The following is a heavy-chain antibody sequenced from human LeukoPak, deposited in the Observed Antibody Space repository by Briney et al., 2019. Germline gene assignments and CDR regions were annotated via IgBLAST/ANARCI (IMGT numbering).Heavy chain of an antibody. CDR1: RFSFGSYW. D-gene: IGHD3-9*01. CDR2: IKQDGSEK. CDR3: AKDQEKYYDILTGVFDY. V-gene: IGHV3-7*01. J-gene: IGHJ4*02. Sequence: PGGSLRLSCVASRFSFGSYWMSWVRQAPGKGLEWVANIKQDGSEKYYVDSVKGRFDISRDNAKNSLYLQVNSLRAEDTAVYYCAKDQEKYYDILTGVFDYWGQGTLVTVSS.